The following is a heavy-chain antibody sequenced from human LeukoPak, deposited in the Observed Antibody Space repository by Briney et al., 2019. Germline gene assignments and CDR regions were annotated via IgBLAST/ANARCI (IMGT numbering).Heavy chain of an antibody. CDR1: GFLFSSYG. CDR2: LSRSGGKT. D-gene: IGHD1-26*01. CDR3: AKGLQWELPFDY. J-gene: IGHJ4*02. V-gene: IGHV3-23*01. Sequence: GGSLRLSCAASGFLFSSYGMSWVRQAPGKGLEWVSALSRSGGKTYYADSVKGRFTISRDSSKNTLYLQMNSLRAEDTALYYCAKGLQWELPFDYWGQGTLVTVSS.